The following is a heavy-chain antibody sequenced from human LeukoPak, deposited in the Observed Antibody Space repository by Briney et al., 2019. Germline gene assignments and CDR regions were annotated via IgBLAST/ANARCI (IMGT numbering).Heavy chain of an antibody. V-gene: IGHV4-34*01. J-gene: IGHJ4*02. CDR2: INHSGST. CDR3: ARQRGYYGSGSYGIFPFDY. Sequence: PSETLSLTCAVYGGSFSGYYWSWIRQPPGKGLEWIGEINHSGSTNYNPSLKSRVTISVDTSKNQFSLKLSSVTAADTAVYYCARQRGYYGSGSYGIFPFDYWGQGTLVTVSS. CDR1: GGSFSGYY. D-gene: IGHD3-10*01.